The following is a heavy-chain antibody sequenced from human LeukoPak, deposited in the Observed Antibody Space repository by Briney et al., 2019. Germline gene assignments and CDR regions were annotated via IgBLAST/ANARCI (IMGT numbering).Heavy chain of an antibody. CDR3: ARGVTRYYFDY. J-gene: IGHJ4*02. V-gene: IGHV4-59*01. Sequence: SETLSLTCTVSGGSISNYYWSWIRQPPGKGLEWIGYIYYSGNTNYNPSLKSRVTISVDTSKNQFSLKLNSVTAADTAVYYCARGVTRYYFDYWGQGTLVTVSS. CDR1: GGSISNYY. CDR2: IYYSGNT. D-gene: IGHD2-21*02.